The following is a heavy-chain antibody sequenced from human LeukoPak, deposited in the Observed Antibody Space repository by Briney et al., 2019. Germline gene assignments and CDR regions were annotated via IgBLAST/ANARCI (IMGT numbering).Heavy chain of an antibody. CDR1: GFTFSSYW. CDR2: IDSDGNIT. V-gene: IGHV3-74*01. J-gene: IGHJ6*02. Sequence: GGSLRLSCAASGFTFSSYWMHWVRQAPGKGLVWVSRIDSDGNITSYADSVKGRFTISRDNAKNTLYLQMSSLRAEDTAVYYCAGGYCSAGSCYYYYGMDVWGQGTTVTVSS. CDR3: AGGYCSAGSCYYYYGMDV. D-gene: IGHD2-15*01.